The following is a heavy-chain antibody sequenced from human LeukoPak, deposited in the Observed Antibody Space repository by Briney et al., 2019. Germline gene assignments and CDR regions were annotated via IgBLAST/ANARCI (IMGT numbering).Heavy chain of an antibody. D-gene: IGHD2-15*01. CDR3: ARGGSRIVVVVAARKPHYFDY. V-gene: IGHV4-34*01. CDR2: ISHSGST. CDR1: GGSFSGYY. Sequence: SETLSLTCAVYGGSFSGYYWSWIRQPPGKGLEWIGEISHSGSTNYNPSLKSRVTISVATSKNQFSLKLSSVTAADTAVYYCARGGSRIVVVVAARKPHYFDYWGQGTLVTVSS. J-gene: IGHJ4*02.